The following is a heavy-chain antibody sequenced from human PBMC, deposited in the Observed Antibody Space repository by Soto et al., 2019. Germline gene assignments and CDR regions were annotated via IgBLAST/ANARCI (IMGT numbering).Heavy chain of an antibody. CDR2: IYPGDSDT. Sequence: PGASLKISCKGSGYSFTSYWIGWVRQMPGKGLEWMGIIYPGDSDTRYSPPFQGQVTISADKSISTAYLQWSSLKASDTAMYYCARVRDYDFWSGYYPSHYYYYGMDVWGQGTTVTVSS. CDR1: GYSFTSYW. D-gene: IGHD3-3*01. CDR3: ARVRDYDFWSGYYPSHYYYYGMDV. V-gene: IGHV5-51*01. J-gene: IGHJ6*02.